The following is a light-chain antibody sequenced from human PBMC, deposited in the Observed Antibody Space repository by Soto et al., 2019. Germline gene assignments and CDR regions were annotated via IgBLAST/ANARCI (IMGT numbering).Light chain of an antibody. V-gene: IGKV1-5*01. Sequence: DIQMTQSPSTLSASVGDRVTITCRASQSISNWLAWYQQKPGKAPKLLIYSASSLESGVPSRFSGSGSGTEFTLTISSLQPDDFATYYCQQYNRLYTFVQGTKLQIE. J-gene: IGKJ2*01. CDR1: QSISNW. CDR2: SAS. CDR3: QQYNRLYT.